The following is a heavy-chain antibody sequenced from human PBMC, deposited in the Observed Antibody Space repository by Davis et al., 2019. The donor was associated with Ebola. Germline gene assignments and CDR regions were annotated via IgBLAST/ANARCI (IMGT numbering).Heavy chain of an antibody. D-gene: IGHD5-12*01. Sequence: PGGSLRLSCAASGFTFSSYSMNWVRQAPGKGLEWVSYISSSSSTIYYADSVKGRFTISRDNAKNSLYLQMNSLRAEDTAVYYCARDGIVATQYYYYYYYMDVWGKGTTVTVSS. CDR3: ARDGIVATQYYYYYYYMDV. CDR2: ISSSSSTI. V-gene: IGHV3-48*04. J-gene: IGHJ6*03. CDR1: GFTFSSYS.